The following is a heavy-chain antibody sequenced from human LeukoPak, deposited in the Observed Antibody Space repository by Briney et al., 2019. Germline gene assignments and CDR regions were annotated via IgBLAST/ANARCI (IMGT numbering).Heavy chain of an antibody. J-gene: IGHJ6*02. Sequence: PGGSLRLSCAASGFTFSDYYMSWVRQAPGKGLEWVANIKQDGSEKYYVDSVKGRFTISRDHAKNSLYLQMNSLRAEDTAVYYCARDNYDSYGYSDYYYGMDVWGQGTTVTVSS. CDR3: ARDNYDSYGYSDYYYGMDV. CDR1: GFTFSDYY. V-gene: IGHV3-7*01. CDR2: IKQDGSEK. D-gene: IGHD5-18*01.